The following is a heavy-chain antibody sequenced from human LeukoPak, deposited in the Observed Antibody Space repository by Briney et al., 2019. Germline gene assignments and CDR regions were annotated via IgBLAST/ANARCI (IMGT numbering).Heavy chain of an antibody. D-gene: IGHD3-22*01. Sequence: PGRFLRLSCAASGFTFSSYAMHWVRQAPGKGLEWVAVISYDGSNKYYADSVKGRFTISRDNSKNTLYLQMNSLRAEDTAVYYCARPRGTYYYDSSGPTDAFDIWGQGTMVTVSS. CDR2: ISYDGSNK. CDR1: GFTFSSYA. V-gene: IGHV3-30-3*01. CDR3: ARPRGTYYYDSSGPTDAFDI. J-gene: IGHJ3*02.